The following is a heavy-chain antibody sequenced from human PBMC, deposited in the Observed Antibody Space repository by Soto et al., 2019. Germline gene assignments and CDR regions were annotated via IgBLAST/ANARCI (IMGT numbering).Heavy chain of an antibody. CDR2: INPSGGGT. V-gene: IGHV1-46*03. CDR3: ARGGQLRYLDWLLDY. Sequence: QVQLVQSGAEVKKPGASVKVSCKASGYTFTSYYMHCVRQAPGQGLEWMGIINPSGGGTSYAQKFQGRVTMTRDRSTSTVYMELSSLRSEDTAVYYCARGGQLRYLDWLLDYWGQGTLVTVSS. J-gene: IGHJ4*02. CDR1: GYTFTSYY. D-gene: IGHD3-9*01.